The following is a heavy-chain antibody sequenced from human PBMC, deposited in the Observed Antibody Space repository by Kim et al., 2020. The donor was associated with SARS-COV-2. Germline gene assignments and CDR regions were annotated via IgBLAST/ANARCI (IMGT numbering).Heavy chain of an antibody. CDR3: AGWHPGSDPFDY. D-gene: IGHD1-1*01. J-gene: IGHJ4*02. V-gene: IGHV4-59*01. Sequence: NYNPSLKSRVTISVDTSKNQFSLKLSSVTAADTAVYYCAGWHPGSDPFDYWGQGTLVTVSS.